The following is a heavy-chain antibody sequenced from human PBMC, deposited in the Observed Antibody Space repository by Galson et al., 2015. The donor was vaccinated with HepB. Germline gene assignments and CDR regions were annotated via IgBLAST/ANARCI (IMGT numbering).Heavy chain of an antibody. CDR1: GFTFSSYA. Sequence: SLRLSCAASGFTFSSYAMHWVRQAPGKGLEYVSAISSNGGSTYYANSVKGRFTISRDNSKNTLYLQMGSLRAEDMAVYYCARAAYCGGDCYLSAFDIWGQGTMVTVSS. CDR3: ARAAYCGGDCYLSAFDI. J-gene: IGHJ3*02. CDR2: ISSNGGST. D-gene: IGHD2-21*02. V-gene: IGHV3-64*01.